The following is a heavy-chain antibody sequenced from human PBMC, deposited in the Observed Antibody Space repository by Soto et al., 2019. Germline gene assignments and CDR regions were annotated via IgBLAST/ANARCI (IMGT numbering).Heavy chain of an antibody. J-gene: IGHJ1*01. V-gene: IGHV1-46*01. CDR1: GYIFTAYS. CDR3: AREENCSDGICYSEYFQR. CDR2: VNPSGGST. D-gene: IGHD2-15*01. Sequence: QVQLVQSGAEVKKPGASVKVSCKASGYIFTAYSMHWVRQAPGQGLEWIGVVNPSGGSTNYAQKFQGRITMTRDTSTSTVYMDLSSLTSEDTAVYYCAREENCSDGICYSEYFQRWGQGTLFTVAS.